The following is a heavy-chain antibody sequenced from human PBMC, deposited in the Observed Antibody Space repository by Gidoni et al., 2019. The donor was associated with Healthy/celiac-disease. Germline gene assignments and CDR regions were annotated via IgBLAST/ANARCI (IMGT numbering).Heavy chain of an antibody. CDR2: IWYDGSNK. CDR3: ARAGIGYCSGGSCYSAAPARYYYMDV. D-gene: IGHD2-15*01. Sequence: QVQLVESGGGVVQPGRSLRLSCAASGFTFSSYGMHWGRQAPGKGLEWVAVIWYDGSNKYYADSVKGRFTISRDNSKNTLYLQMNSLRAEDTAVYYCARAGIGYCSGGSCYSAAPARYYYMDVWGKGTTVTVSS. V-gene: IGHV3-33*01. CDR1: GFTFSSYG. J-gene: IGHJ6*03.